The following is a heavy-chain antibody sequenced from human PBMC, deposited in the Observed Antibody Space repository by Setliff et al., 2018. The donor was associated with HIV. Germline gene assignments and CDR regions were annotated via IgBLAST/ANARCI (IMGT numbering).Heavy chain of an antibody. CDR2: INPNNGDT. V-gene: IGHV1-2*06. J-gene: IGHJ3*02. D-gene: IGHD2-2*01. CDR3: ATQRDIVMVPGQGGFDI. Sequence: ASVKVSCKASGYTFTAYYLHWVRQAPGQGLEWMGRINPNNGDTNYAQKLQDRVTMTTDTSTSTAYMELRSLRSDDTAMYYCATQRDIVMVPGQGGFDIWAQGTMVTVSS. CDR1: GYTFTAYY.